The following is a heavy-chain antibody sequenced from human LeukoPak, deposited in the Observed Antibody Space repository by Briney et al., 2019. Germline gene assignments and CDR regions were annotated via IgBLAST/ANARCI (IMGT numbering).Heavy chain of an antibody. CDR1: GYTFTSYD. D-gene: IGHD1-26*01. Sequence: ASVKVSCKASGYTFTSYDINWVRQATGQGLEWMGWMNPNSGNTGYAQKFQGRVTMTEDTSTDTAYMELSSLRSEDTAVYYCATASGSYSDFDYWGQGTLVTVSS. CDR2: MNPNSGNT. V-gene: IGHV1-8*01. CDR3: ATASGSYSDFDY. J-gene: IGHJ4*02.